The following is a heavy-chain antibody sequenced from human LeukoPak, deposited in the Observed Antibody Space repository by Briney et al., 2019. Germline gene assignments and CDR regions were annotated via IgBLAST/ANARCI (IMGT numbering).Heavy chain of an antibody. Sequence: SETLSLTCAVYGGSFSGYYWSWTRQPPGKGLEWIGEINHSGSTNYNPSLKSRVTISVDTSKNQFSLKLSSVTAADTAVYYCARGEGLFDYWGQGTLVTVSS. J-gene: IGHJ4*02. CDR3: ARGEGLFDY. V-gene: IGHV4-34*01. CDR1: GGSFSGYY. CDR2: INHSGST.